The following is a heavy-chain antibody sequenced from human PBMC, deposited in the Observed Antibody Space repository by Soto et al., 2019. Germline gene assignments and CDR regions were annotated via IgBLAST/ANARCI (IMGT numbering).Heavy chain of an antibody. Sequence: GESLKISCKGSGYSFTTYWIGWVRQMPGKGLEWMGIIYPGDSDTRYSPSFQGQVAISADKSISTAYLQWSSLRSEDTAVYYCQMRDGYNLVDYWGQGTLVTVSS. CDR1: GYSFTTYW. J-gene: IGHJ4*02. V-gene: IGHV5-51*01. CDR2: IYPGDSDT. CDR3: QMRDGYNLVDY. D-gene: IGHD5-12*01.